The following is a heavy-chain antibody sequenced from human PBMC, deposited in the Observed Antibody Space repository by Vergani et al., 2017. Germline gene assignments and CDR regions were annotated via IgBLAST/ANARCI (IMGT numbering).Heavy chain of an antibody. Sequence: QVQVVQSGAEVKKPGASVKVSCKASGYTFTSYAMNWVRQAPGQGLEWMGWINTNTGNPTYAQGFTGRFVFSLDTSVSTAYLQISSLKAEDTAVYYCARGSPSAFLPYCSSTSCYYNWFDPWGQGTLVTVSS. CDR3: ARGSPSAFLPYCSSTSCYYNWFDP. CDR1: GYTFTSYA. CDR2: INTNTGNP. D-gene: IGHD2-2*01. V-gene: IGHV7-4-1*02. J-gene: IGHJ5*02.